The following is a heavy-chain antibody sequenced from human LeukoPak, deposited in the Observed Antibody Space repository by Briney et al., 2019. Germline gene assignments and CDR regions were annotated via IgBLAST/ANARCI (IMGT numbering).Heavy chain of an antibody. CDR2: INPNSGDT. CDR3: ATHINWNYAGILDY. CDR1: GYTFTSYD. J-gene: IGHJ4*02. V-gene: IGHV1-2*06. Sequence: ASVKVSCKASGYTFTSYDINWVRQATGQGLEWMGRINPNSGDTKFAQKFQGRVTMSRDTSLSTAYMELSRLTSDDTAVYFCATHINWNYAGILDYWGQGALVTVSS. D-gene: IGHD1-7*01.